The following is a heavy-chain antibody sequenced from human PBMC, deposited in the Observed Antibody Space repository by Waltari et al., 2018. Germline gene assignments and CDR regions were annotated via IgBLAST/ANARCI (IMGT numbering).Heavy chain of an antibody. Sequence: EVQLVESGGGLVQPGGSLRLSCAASGFTFSSYEMNWVRQAPGKGLEWVSYISSSGSTIYYADSVKGRLTISRDNAKNSLYLQMNSLRAEDTAVYYCARQAAGLLWFGELFEDYWGQGTLVTVSS. CDR1: GFTFSSYE. CDR2: ISSSGSTI. V-gene: IGHV3-48*03. J-gene: IGHJ4*02. CDR3: ARQAAGLLWFGELFEDY. D-gene: IGHD3-10*01.